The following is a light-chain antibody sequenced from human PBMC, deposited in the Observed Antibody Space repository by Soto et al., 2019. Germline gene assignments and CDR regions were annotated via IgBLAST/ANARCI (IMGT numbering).Light chain of an antibody. V-gene: IGLV2-14*01. CDR1: SSDVGAYNY. CDR2: DVT. J-gene: IGLJ1*01. Sequence: QSVLTQPASVSGPPGQSITISCTGTSSDVGAYNYVSWYQHHPGKAPRLVIYDVTNRPSVISDRFSGSKSGNTASLTISGLLAEDEADYYCTSYTSISTYVFGTGTKLTVL. CDR3: TSYTSISTYV.